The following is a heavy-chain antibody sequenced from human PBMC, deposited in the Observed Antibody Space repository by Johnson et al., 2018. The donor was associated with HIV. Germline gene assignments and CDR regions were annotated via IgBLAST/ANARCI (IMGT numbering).Heavy chain of an antibody. Sequence: QMQLVESGGGVVQPGRSLRLSCAASGFTFSSYGMHWVRQAPGKGLEWVAVIWYAGSNKYYAESVKGRFTISRDNSKNTLYLQMNSLRIEETAVYYCAKVRSSSWYDAFDIWGQGTMVTVSS. V-gene: IGHV3-33*06. CDR1: GFTFSSYG. D-gene: IGHD6-13*01. J-gene: IGHJ3*02. CDR3: AKVRSSSWYDAFDI. CDR2: IWYAGSNK.